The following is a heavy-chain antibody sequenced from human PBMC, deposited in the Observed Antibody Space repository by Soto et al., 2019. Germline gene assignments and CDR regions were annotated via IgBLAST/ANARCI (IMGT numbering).Heavy chain of an antibody. J-gene: IGHJ4*02. Sequence: QGQLVQSGAEVKKPGATVKVSCKASGYTFASYAISWVRQAPGQGLEWMGWISAYNGNTNYAHKLQGRVTMTTDTTTGTAYMELRSLRSDDSAVYYCARDSPPPREWGQGTLVTVSS. CDR3: ARDSPPPRE. V-gene: IGHV1-18*01. CDR1: GYTFASYA. CDR2: ISAYNGNT.